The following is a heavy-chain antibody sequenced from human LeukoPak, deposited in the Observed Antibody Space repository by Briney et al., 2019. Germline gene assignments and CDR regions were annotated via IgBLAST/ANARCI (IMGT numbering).Heavy chain of an antibody. CDR3: ARDGDSGSYRWEAFDI. Sequence: KAGGSLRLSCAASGFTFNSYAMSWVRQAPGKGLEWVSAISGSGGSTYYADSVKGRFTISRDTSQYTLYLHMNSLRAEDTAVYYCARDGDSGSYRWEAFDIWGQGTMVTVSS. V-gene: IGHV3-23*01. CDR2: ISGSGGST. J-gene: IGHJ3*02. CDR1: GFTFNSYA. D-gene: IGHD1-26*01.